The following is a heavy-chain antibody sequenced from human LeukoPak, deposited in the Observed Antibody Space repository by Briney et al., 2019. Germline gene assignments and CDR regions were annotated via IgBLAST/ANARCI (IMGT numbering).Heavy chain of an antibody. CDR2: ISGSGDST. CDR3: ARETGGWDAFDI. J-gene: IGHJ3*02. D-gene: IGHD3-16*01. V-gene: IGHV3-23*01. CDR1: GFTFSRYG. Sequence: GGTLRLSCAASGFTFSRYGMIWVRQAPGKGLEWVSIISGSGDSTYYTDSVKGRFTISRDNSKNTVYLQMNSLTADDTAIYYCARETGGWDAFDIWGQGTMVAVSS.